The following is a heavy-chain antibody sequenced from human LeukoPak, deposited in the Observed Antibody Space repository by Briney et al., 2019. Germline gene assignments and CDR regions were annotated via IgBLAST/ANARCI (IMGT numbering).Heavy chain of an antibody. V-gene: IGHV3-30*18. J-gene: IGHJ4*02. CDR3: AKLLGFWSGFPNYFDS. D-gene: IGHD3-3*01. Sequence: PGGSLRLSCAASGFTFSSYGMHRVRQAPGKGLEWVAVISYDGSNKYYADSVKGRFTISRDNSKNTLYLQMNSLRAEDTAVYYCAKLLGFWSGFPNYFDSWGQGTLVTVSS. CDR1: GFTFSSYG. CDR2: ISYDGSNK.